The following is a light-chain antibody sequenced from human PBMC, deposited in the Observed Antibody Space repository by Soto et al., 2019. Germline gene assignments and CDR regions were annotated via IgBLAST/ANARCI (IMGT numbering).Light chain of an antibody. CDR2: AAS. CDR1: QDIANY. Sequence: DIQMTQSPSTLSASVVDRVTITCQASQDIANYLAWYQQKPGTAPKLLIYAASTLQSGVPSRFSGSGSGAEFSLTISSLQPEDFATYHCQQFNSYPRTFGQGTKVDIK. J-gene: IGKJ1*01. CDR3: QQFNSYPRT. V-gene: IGKV1-9*01.